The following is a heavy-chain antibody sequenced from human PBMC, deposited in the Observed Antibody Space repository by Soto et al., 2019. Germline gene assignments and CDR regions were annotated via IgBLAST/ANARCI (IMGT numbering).Heavy chain of an antibody. CDR2: INPSGGST. D-gene: IGHD2-2*01. CDR1: GYTFTSYY. V-gene: IGHV1-46*01. J-gene: IGHJ4*02. CDR3: ARDLLGYCSSTSCYPFDY. Sequence: ASVKVSCKASGYTFTSYYMHWVRQAPGQGLEWMGIINPSGGSTSYAQKFQGRVTMTRDTSTSTVYMELSSLRSEDTAVYYCARDLLGYCSSTSCYPFDYWGQGTLVTVSS.